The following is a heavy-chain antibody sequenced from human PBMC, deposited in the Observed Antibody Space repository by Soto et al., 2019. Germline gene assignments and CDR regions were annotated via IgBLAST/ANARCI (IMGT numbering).Heavy chain of an antibody. Sequence: EVRLVESGGGLVQPGGSLRLSCAASGFTFSSYSMNWVRQAPGKGLEWVSYISSSSSTIYYADSVKGRFTISRDNAKNSLYLQMNSLRAEDTAVYYCARDPDYGDYALFDYWGQGTLVTVSS. CDR2: ISSSSSTI. J-gene: IGHJ4*02. D-gene: IGHD4-17*01. V-gene: IGHV3-48*01. CDR3: ARDPDYGDYALFDY. CDR1: GFTFSSYS.